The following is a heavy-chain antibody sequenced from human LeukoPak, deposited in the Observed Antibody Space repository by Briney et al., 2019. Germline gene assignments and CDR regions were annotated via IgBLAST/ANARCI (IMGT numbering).Heavy chain of an antibody. CDR3: ARAGRWLRDYYYMDV. V-gene: IGHV3-7*03. J-gene: IGHJ6*03. CDR1: GFTFSRHG. D-gene: IGHD5-12*01. Sequence: GGSLRLSCAASGFTFSRHGMNWVRQAPGKGLEWVANIKQDGSEKYYVDSVKGRFTISRDNAKNSLYLQMNSLRAEDTALYYCARAGRWLRDYYYMDVWGKGTTVTVSS. CDR2: IKQDGSEK.